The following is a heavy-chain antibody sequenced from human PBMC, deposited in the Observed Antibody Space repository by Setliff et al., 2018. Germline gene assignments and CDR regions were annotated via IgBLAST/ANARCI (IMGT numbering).Heavy chain of an antibody. CDR1: GYSISSGYY. CDR3: ARSAGYSSSWYNYYYGMDV. V-gene: IGHV4-38-2*01. J-gene: IGHJ6*02. D-gene: IGHD6-13*01. CDR2: IYHSGST. Sequence: SETLSLTCPVSGYSISSGYYWGWIRQPPGKGLEWIGSIYHSGSTYYNPSLKSRVTISVDTSKNQFSLKLSSVTAADTAVYYCARSAGYSSSWYNYYYGMDVWGQGTTVTVSS.